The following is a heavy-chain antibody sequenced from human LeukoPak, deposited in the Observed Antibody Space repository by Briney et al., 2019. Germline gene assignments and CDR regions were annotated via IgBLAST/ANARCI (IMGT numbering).Heavy chain of an antibody. V-gene: IGHV1-18*01. CDR2: ISAYNGNT. J-gene: IGHJ4*02. CDR3: ARVSPPYSGSYYSDY. CDR1: GYTFTSYG. D-gene: IGHD1-26*01. Sequence: VASVKVSCKASGYTFTSYGISWVRQAPGQGLEWMGWISAYNGNTNYAQKLQGRVTMTTDTSTSTAYMELRSLRSDDTAVYYCARVSPPYSGSYYSDYWGQGTLVTVSS.